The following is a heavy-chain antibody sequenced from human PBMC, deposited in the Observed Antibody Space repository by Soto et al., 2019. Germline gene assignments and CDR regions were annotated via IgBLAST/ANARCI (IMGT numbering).Heavy chain of an antibody. V-gene: IGHV2-5*01. CDR2: IHWNDDN. J-gene: IGHJ4*02. CDR1: GFSLTTGRVG. Sequence: QITLEETGPTLVQPTQTLTLTCNFSGFSLTTGRVGVGWIRQPPGKALEWLAVIHWNDDNHYSPSLKSRLTITKDTSKNQVVLTLTNMDPVDTATYYCTHRLVGSGQGYWGQGTLVTVSS. D-gene: IGHD2-15*01. CDR3: THRLVGSGQGY.